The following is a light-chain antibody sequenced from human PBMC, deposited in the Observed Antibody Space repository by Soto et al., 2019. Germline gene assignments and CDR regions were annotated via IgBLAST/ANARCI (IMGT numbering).Light chain of an antibody. CDR2: QTS. CDR3: HQRQSWPRT. CDR1: QYINTI. J-gene: IGKJ1*01. V-gene: IGKV3-11*01. Sequence: EIVLTQSPATLSSFPGDRVTLSCRASQYINTILAWYQHRPGQAPRLLIYQTSLRAAGIPARFSASGSGTDFTLTISDVQPEDFALYYCHQRQSWPRTFGQGTKVDIK.